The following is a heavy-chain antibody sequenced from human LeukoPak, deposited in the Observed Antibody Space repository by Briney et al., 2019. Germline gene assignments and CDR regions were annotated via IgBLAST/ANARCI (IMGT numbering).Heavy chain of an antibody. CDR3: ARDRKHACSGGACPYFDY. Sequence: ASVKVSCKASGYTFSNYGISWVRLAPGQGLEWMAWISGYNGDTYYGRKLQGRVTVTKDTSTSTAYMELKSLRSDDTAVYYCARDRKHACSGGACPYFDYWGQGTLVTVSS. J-gene: IGHJ4*02. V-gene: IGHV1-18*01. CDR1: GYTFSNYG. D-gene: IGHD2-21*02. CDR2: ISGYNGDT.